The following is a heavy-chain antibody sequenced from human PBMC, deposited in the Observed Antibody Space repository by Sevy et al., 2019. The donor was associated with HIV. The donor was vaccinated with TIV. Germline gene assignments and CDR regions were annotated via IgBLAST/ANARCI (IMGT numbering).Heavy chain of an antibody. J-gene: IGHJ4*02. D-gene: IGHD3-10*01. CDR1: GYTLTELS. CDR3: ATDLGTGSYYHY. CDR2: FDPEDGET. V-gene: IGHV1-24*01. Sequence: ASVKVSCKVSGYTLTELSMHWVRQAPGKGLEWMGGFDPEDGETIYAQKFQGRVTMTEDTSTDKAYMELSSLGSEDTAVYYCATDLGTGSYYHYWGQGTLVTVSS.